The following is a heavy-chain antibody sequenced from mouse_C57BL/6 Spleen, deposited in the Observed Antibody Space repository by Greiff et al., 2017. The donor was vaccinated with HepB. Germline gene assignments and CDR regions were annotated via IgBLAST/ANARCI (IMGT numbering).Heavy chain of an antibody. Sequence: EVHLVESGPGLVKPSQSLSLTCSVTGYSITSGYYWNWIRQFPGNKLEWMGYISYDGSNNYNPSLKNRISITRDTSKNQFFLKLNSVTTEDTATYYCARDDVWFAYWGQGTLVTVSA. CDR3: ARDDVWFAY. V-gene: IGHV3-6*01. J-gene: IGHJ3*01. CDR2: ISYDGSN. D-gene: IGHD2-3*01. CDR1: GYSITSGYY.